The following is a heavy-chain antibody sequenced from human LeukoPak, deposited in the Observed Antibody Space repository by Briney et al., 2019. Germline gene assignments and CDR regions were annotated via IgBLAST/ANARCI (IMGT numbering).Heavy chain of an antibody. CDR3: ARDPSNTSGWRTWFDP. D-gene: IGHD6-25*01. V-gene: IGHV1-18*01. CDR1: GYTFTNHG. CDR2: ISAYNGDT. Sequence: GASVKVSCKTSGYTFTNHGISWVRQAPGQWLEWMGWISAYNGDTNYAQKLQGRVTLTTDTSTSTAYMELRSLRSDDTAVYYCARDPSNTSGWRTWFDPWGQGTLVTVSS. J-gene: IGHJ5*02.